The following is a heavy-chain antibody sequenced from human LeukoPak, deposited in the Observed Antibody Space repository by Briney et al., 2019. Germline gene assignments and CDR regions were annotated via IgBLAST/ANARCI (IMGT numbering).Heavy chain of an antibody. CDR3: AKDEFEEKDSSGYYIDY. CDR1: GFTFSSYG. V-gene: IGHV3-30*18. J-gene: IGHJ4*02. D-gene: IGHD3-22*01. Sequence: GGSLRLSCAASGFTFSSYGMHWVRQAPGKGLEWVAVISYDGSNKYYADSVKGRFAISRDNSKNTLYLQMNSLRAEDTAVYYCAKDEFEEKDSSGYYIDYWGQGTLVTVSS. CDR2: ISYDGSNK.